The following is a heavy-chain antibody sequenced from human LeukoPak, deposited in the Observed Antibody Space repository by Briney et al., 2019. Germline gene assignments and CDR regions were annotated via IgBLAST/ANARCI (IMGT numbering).Heavy chain of an antibody. Sequence: SGTLSLTCAVSGGSISSSNWWSWVRQPPGKGLEWIGEIYHSGSTNYNPSLKSRVTISVDKSKNQFSLKLSSVTAADTAVYYCARVPVGSYYYDSSGYLYNWFDPWGQGTLVTVSS. CDR3: ARVPVGSYYYDSSGYLYNWFDP. CDR2: IYHSGST. J-gene: IGHJ5*02. V-gene: IGHV4-4*02. CDR1: GGSISSSNW. D-gene: IGHD3-22*01.